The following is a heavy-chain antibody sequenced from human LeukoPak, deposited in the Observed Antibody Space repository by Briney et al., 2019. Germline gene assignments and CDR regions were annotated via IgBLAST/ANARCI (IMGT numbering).Heavy chain of an antibody. CDR1: GFTFSDYY. CDR3: AKGYDPFDY. J-gene: IGHJ4*02. V-gene: IGHV3-11*01. Sequence: GGSLRLSCAASGFTFSDYYMTWIRQAPGKGLEWISYISSSGTTISYADSVKGRFTISRDNTKNSLYLQMNSLRAEDTAVYYCAKGYDPFDYWGQGTLVTVSS. CDR2: ISSSGTTI. D-gene: IGHD2-2*01.